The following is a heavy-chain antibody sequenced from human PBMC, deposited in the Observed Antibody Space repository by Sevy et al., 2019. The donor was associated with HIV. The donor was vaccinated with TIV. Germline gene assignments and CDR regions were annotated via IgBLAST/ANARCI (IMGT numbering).Heavy chain of an antibody. Sequence: GGSLRLSCAASGFTFSSYGMHWVRQAPGKGLEWVAVIWYDGSNKYYADSVKGRFTISRDNSKNTLYLQMNSLRAEDTAVYYCARDRSPYYYDSSGTDYWGQGTLVTVSS. D-gene: IGHD3-22*01. V-gene: IGHV3-33*01. J-gene: IGHJ4*02. CDR3: ARDRSPYYYDSSGTDY. CDR1: GFTFSSYG. CDR2: IWYDGSNK.